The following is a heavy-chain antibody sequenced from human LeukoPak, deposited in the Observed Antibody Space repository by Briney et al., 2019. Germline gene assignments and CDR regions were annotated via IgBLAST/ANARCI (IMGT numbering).Heavy chain of an antibody. CDR3: ARDQGLTAPPPYGLDV. J-gene: IGHJ6*02. V-gene: IGHV1-69*04. CDR2: IIPVLNIT. D-gene: IGHD5-18*01. CDR1: GGTFSSSA. Sequence: SVKVSCKTSGGTFSSSAISWVRQAPGQGLEWMGRIIPVLNITTYAQKFQGSVTITADTSTSTVYMELSSLRSEETAVYYCARDQGLTAPPPYGLDVWGQGTTVIVSS.